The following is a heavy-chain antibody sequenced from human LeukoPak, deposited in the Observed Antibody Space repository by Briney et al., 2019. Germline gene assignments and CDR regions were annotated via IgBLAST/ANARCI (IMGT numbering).Heavy chain of an antibody. J-gene: IGHJ4*02. CDR3: ARAQYYYGSGSYDYFDY. Sequence: PGGSLRLSCAASGFTFSDYYMSWIRQAPGKGLEWVSYISSSGSIIHYADSVKGRFTISRDNAKNSLYLQMNSLRAEDTAAYYCARAQYYYGSGSYDYFDYWGQGTLVTVSS. CDR2: ISSSGSII. D-gene: IGHD3-10*01. CDR1: GFTFSDYY. V-gene: IGHV3-11*04.